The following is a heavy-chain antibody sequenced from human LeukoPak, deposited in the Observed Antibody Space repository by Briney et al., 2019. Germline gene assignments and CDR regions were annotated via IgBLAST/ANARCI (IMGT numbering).Heavy chain of an antibody. CDR2: IYPDDSDT. J-gene: IGHJ3*01. CDR1: GYRFTSYW. D-gene: IGHD3-22*01. Sequence: GESLKISCKGSGYRFTSYWIGWVRQMPGKGLEWKVIIYPDDSDTRYSPSFQGQVTISADKFVSIAYLQWSSLKASDTAMYYCARPNITSYYDSRGYDAFDVWGQGTMVIVSS. CDR3: ARPNITSYYDSRGYDAFDV. V-gene: IGHV5-51*01.